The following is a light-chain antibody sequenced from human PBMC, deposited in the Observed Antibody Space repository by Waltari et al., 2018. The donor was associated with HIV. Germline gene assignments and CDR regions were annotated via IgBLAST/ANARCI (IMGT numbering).Light chain of an antibody. J-gene: IGLJ1*01. Sequence: QSVLTQPPSASGTPGQRVTISCSGSSPNIGSNYVYCYQQLPGTAPKLLIYRNNQRPSGVPDRFSGSKSGTSASLAISGLRSEDEADYYCAAGDDSLSGFYVFGTGTKVTVL. CDR1: SPNIGSNY. CDR2: RNN. CDR3: AAGDDSLSGFYV. V-gene: IGLV1-47*01.